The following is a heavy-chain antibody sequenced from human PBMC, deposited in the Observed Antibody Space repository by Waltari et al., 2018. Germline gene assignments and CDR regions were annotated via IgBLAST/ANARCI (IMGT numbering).Heavy chain of an antibody. CDR1: GGFINTNY. D-gene: IGHD2-15*01. CDR3: SSGGVPYYYYYMDV. J-gene: IGHJ6*03. Sequence: QVQLQESGPGLVKPSATLSLTCTVSGGFINTNYWNWIRQPAGKGLEWIGRIHSSGSTNSNPYPKSRVTMSVDTSKNQFSLKLNSVTAADTAVYYCSSGGVPYYYYYMDVWGKGTTVTISS. CDR2: IHSSGST. V-gene: IGHV4-4*07.